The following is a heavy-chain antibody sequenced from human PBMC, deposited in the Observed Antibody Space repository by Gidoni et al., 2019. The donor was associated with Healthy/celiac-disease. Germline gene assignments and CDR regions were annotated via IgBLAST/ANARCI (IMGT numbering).Heavy chain of an antibody. CDR2: IIPILGIA. CDR3: ARGADTAMVTNGLFFDP. CDR1: GGTFSSDA. J-gene: IGHJ5*02. D-gene: IGHD5-18*01. Sequence: QVQLVQSGAEVKKPGSSVKVSCKASGGTFSSDAISWVRQAPGQGLEWMGRIIPILGIANYAQKFQGRVTITADKSTSTAYMELSSLRSEDTAVYYCARGADTAMVTNGLFFDPWGQGTLVTVSS. V-gene: IGHV1-69*09.